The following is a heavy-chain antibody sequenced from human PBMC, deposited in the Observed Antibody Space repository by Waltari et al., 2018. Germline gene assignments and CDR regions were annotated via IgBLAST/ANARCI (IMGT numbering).Heavy chain of an antibody. CDR3: ARDLSSPGNYFDS. D-gene: IGHD2-2*01. CDR1: GFSLNNHA. CDR2: ISTGGSYI. J-gene: IGHJ4*02. Sequence: EVQLVESGGGLVKPGGSLRRSCVGSGFSLNNHAFSWVRQAPGKGLEWVSAISTGGSYIYYSDSVKGRFTISRDNAKNSLFLQLDSLRAEDTAIYFCARDLSSPGNYFDSWGQGTLVTVSS. V-gene: IGHV3-21*06.